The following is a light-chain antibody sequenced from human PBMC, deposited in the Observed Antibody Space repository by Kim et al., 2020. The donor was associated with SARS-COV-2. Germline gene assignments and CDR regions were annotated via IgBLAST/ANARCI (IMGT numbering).Light chain of an antibody. J-gene: IGKJ5*01. CDR3: QQYDNPLIT. CDR2: DAS. V-gene: IGKV1-33*01. CDR1: HDISIY. Sequence: ASVGDRVTITCQASHDISIYLNWYQQKPGRAPKLLIYDASKLEAGVPSRFSGSGSGTDFTFTISSLQPEDIATYYCQQYDNPLITFGQGTRLEIK.